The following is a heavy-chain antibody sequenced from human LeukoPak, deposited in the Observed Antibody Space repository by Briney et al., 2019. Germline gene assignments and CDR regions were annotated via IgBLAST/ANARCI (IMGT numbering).Heavy chain of an antibody. D-gene: IGHD2-8*02. V-gene: IGHV3-23*01. J-gene: IGHJ4*02. Sequence: GGSLRLSCAASGFTFSSYAMGWVRQAPGKGLEWVSAISGSGDTYYADSVKGRFTISRDNSKSTLSLQMNSLRAEDTAIYYCATYRQVLLPFESWGQGTLVTVSS. CDR1: GFTFSSYA. CDR2: ISGSGDT. CDR3: ATYRQVLLPFES.